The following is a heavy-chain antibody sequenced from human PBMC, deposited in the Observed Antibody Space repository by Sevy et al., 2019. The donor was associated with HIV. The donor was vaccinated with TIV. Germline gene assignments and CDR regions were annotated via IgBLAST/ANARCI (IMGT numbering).Heavy chain of an antibody. CDR1: GFIFSSYE. D-gene: IGHD4-17*01. CDR3: ARDLPPSATTVSHFDY. V-gene: IGHV3-48*03. CDR2: ITSSGSSV. J-gene: IGHJ4*02. Sequence: GGSLRLSCVASGFIFSSYEMNWVRQAPGKGLEWVSYITSSGSSVYYSDSVRGRFTISRDNAKNSLFLQMNSLRAEDTALYYCARDLPPSATTVSHFDYWGRGTLVTVSS.